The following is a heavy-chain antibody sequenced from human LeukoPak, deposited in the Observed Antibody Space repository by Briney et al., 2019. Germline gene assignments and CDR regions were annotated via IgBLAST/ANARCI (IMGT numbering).Heavy chain of an antibody. CDR1: GFTFSSYW. CDR2: IKQDGSEK. J-gene: IGHJ3*02. CDR3: ARVGDFWSGYCRGGDAFDI. D-gene: IGHD3-3*01. V-gene: IGHV3-7*01. Sequence: GGSLRLSCAASGFTFSSYWMSWVRQAPGKGLEWVANIKQDGSEKYYVDSVKGRFTISRDNAKNSLYLQMNSLRAEDTAVYYCARVGDFWSGYCRGGDAFDIWGQGTMVTVSS.